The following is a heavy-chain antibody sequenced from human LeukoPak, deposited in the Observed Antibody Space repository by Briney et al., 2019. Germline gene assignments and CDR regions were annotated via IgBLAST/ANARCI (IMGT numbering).Heavy chain of an antibody. J-gene: IGHJ4*02. CDR1: GFTVSSIH. CDR2: ISDGGSTT. Sequence: GGSLRLSCAASGFTVSSIHMVWVRQAPGKGLVWVSRISDGGSTTTYADSVKGRFTISRDNAKNTLYLQMNGLRAEDTAVYYCSRSAYYDGSGNYYDYWGQGTLVTVSS. CDR3: SRSAYYDGSGNYYDY. D-gene: IGHD3-22*01. V-gene: IGHV3-74*01.